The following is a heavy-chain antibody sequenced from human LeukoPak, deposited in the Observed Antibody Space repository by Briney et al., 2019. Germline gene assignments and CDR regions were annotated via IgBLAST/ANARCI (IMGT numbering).Heavy chain of an antibody. J-gene: IGHJ5*02. CDR1: GYSFTSYW. CDR3: ARQNWSSISCYCGWFGP. Sequence: GESLRISCKGSGYSFTSYWISWGRQMPGKGLEGMGGIDPSDSYTNYSPPFRGHVTISADRSISTAYLQWSSLKASDTAMYYCARQNWSSISCYCGWFGPWGQGTLVTVSS. D-gene: IGHD2-2*01. V-gene: IGHV5-10-1*01. CDR2: IDPSDSYT.